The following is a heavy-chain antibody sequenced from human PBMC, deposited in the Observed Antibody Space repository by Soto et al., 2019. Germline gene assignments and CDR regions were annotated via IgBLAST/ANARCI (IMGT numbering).Heavy chain of an antibody. V-gene: IGHV4-4*08. CDR2: IYYSGSTGST. J-gene: IGHJ4*02. Sequence: SETMSLTCTVSGGSIRSHYWSWIRKHQGKGREWIGYIYYSGSTGSTNYNPSLKSRVTISIDTSKNQFSLKLSSVTAADTAVYYCARDGDFGSGTYYIPDYWGQGTLVTVSS. CDR1: GGSIRSHY. D-gene: IGHD3-10*01. CDR3: ARDGDFGSGTYYIPDY.